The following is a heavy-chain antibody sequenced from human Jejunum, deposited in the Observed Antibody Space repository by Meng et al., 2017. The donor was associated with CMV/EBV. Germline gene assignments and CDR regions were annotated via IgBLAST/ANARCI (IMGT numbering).Heavy chain of an antibody. CDR3: ARSGTSSRRFFDY. Sequence: KGSGYSFTSYWIGSVRQIPGEGLEWMGTIYLGDFDIRYSPSFQGQVTISADKSTSTAYLQWSSLKASDTAIYYCARSGTSSRRFFDYWGQGTLVTVSS. CDR2: IYLGDFDI. CDR1: GYSFTSYW. V-gene: IGHV5-51*01. D-gene: IGHD2-8*01. J-gene: IGHJ4*02.